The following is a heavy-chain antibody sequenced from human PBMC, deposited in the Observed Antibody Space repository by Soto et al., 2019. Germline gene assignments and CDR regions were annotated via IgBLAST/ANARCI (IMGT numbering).Heavy chain of an antibody. D-gene: IGHD2-21*02. CDR1: GVTFSRQD. CDR3: TRDGDGRMTTNPYYYYGMDV. CDR2: IIPIFGTP. V-gene: IGHV1-69*13. J-gene: IGHJ6*02. Sequence: ASVKVSCKASGVTFSRQDMRWVRQAPGQGLEWMGGIIPIFGTPQYAEKFQDRVTITADESTSTAYMELSSLTSEDTAVYYCTRDGDGRMTTNPYYYYGMDVWGPGITVTVSS.